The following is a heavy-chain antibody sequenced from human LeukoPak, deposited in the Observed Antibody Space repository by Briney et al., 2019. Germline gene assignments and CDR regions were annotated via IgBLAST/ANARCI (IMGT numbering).Heavy chain of an antibody. Sequence: GESLKISCKGSGYSFTSYWIGWVRQMPGKGLEWMTIIYPGDSETRYSPSFQGQVTISAAKSIDTIYLQWNTLKASDTAMYYWARALRTGQGDYVPVLWGQGTLVTVSS. CDR1: GYSFTSYW. D-gene: IGHD3-10*02. J-gene: IGHJ4*02. V-gene: IGHV5-51*01. CDR3: ARALRTGQGDYVPVL. CDR2: IYPGDSET.